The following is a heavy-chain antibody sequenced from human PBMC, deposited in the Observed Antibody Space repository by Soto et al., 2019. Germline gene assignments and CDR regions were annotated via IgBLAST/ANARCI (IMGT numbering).Heavy chain of an antibody. CDR3: ARGRKGIVVVPAATQIYFDY. D-gene: IGHD2-2*01. CDR1: GGSFSGYY. J-gene: IGHJ4*02. V-gene: IGHV4-34*01. Sequence: ASETLSLTCAVYGGSFSGYYWSWIRQPPGKGLEWIGEINHSGSTNYNPSLKSRVTISLDTSKNQFSLKLSSVTAADTAVYYCARGRKGIVVVPAATQIYFDYWGQGTLVTVS. CDR2: INHSGST.